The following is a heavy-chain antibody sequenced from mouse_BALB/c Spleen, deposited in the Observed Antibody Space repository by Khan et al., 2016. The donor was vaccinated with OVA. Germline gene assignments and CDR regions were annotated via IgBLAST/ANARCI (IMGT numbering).Heavy chain of an antibody. CDR3: ARNGFGNYEIWDY. CDR1: GYTFTNYW. Sequence: EVQLKQSGTVLARPGASVKMSCKASGYTFTNYWMHWVKQRPGQGLEWIGTIYPGNSDTNYNQKFTGKAKLTAGTSTSTAYRELSSLTNGDSAVYYCARNGFGNYEIWDYWGQGTTLTVSS. V-gene: IGHV1-5*01. D-gene: IGHD2-1*01. J-gene: IGHJ2*01. CDR2: IYPGNSDT.